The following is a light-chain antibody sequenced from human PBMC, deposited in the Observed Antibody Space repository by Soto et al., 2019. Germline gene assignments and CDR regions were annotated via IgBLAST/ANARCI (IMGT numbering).Light chain of an antibody. V-gene: IGKV3-11*01. CDR1: QSVSSY. Sequence: EIVLTQSPATLSLSPGERATLSCRASQSVSSYLAWYQQKPGQAPGLLIYDASNRATGIPARFSGSGSGTDFTLTLSSLEPEDFAVYYCQQRSNWPPWTFGQGTKVEIK. J-gene: IGKJ1*01. CDR3: QQRSNWPPWT. CDR2: DAS.